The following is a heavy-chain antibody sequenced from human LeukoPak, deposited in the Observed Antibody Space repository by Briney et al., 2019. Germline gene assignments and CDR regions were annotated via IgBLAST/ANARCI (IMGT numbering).Heavy chain of an antibody. J-gene: IGHJ4*02. CDR1: GGSISSSNYY. Sequence: SETLSLTCTVSGGSISSSNYYWGWIRQPPGKGLEWIGRIYTSGSTNYNPSLKSRVTISVDTSKNQFSLKLSSVTAADTAVYYCAREGYYGSGSYSFDYWGQGTLVTVSS. V-gene: IGHV4-61*02. D-gene: IGHD3-10*01. CDR3: AREGYYGSGSYSFDY. CDR2: IYTSGST.